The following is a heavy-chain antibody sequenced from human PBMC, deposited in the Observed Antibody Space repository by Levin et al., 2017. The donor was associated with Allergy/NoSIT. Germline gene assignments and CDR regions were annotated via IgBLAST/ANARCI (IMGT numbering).Heavy chain of an antibody. J-gene: IGHJ4*02. Sequence: ASVKVSCKASEYTFTTSTVHWLRQASGQRLEWMGWINAGNDNTKYSREFQGRLTITGDTSASTAYMELSSLRSEDTAVYYCAREYQSRFGELSLYFFDYWGQGTLVTVSS. V-gene: IGHV1-3*01. CDR3: AREYQSRFGELSLYFFDY. CDR1: EYTFTTST. CDR2: INAGNDNT. D-gene: IGHD3-10*01.